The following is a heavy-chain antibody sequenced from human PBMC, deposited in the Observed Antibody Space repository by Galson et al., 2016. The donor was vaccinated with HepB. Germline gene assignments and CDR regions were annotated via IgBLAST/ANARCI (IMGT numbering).Heavy chain of an antibody. CDR1: GGTFSNYA. CDR2: IIPIFGTA. J-gene: IGHJ6*02. V-gene: IGHV1-69*01. CDR3: ARGGNFWSGYYTDYYYGMDV. Sequence: SCKASGGTFSNYAISWVRQAPGQGLEWMGGIIPIFGTANYAQKFQGRVTITADESTSTAYMELSSLRSEDTAMYYCARGGNFWSGYYTDYYYGMDVWAQGTTVTVSS. D-gene: IGHD3-3*01.